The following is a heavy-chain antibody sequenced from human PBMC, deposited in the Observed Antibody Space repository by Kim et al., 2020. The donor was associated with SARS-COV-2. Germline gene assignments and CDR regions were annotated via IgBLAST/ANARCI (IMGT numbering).Heavy chain of an antibody. D-gene: IGHD3-10*01. Sequence: SGPTLVNPTQTLTLTCTFSGFSLSTSGVGVGWIRQPPGKALEWLALIYWDDDKRYSPSLKSRLTITKDTTKNQVVLTMTNMDPVDTATYYCAHTWNHVLLCFGESNWFDPWGQGTLVTVSS. CDR3: AHTWNHVLLCFGESNWFDP. V-gene: IGHV2-5*02. CDR2: IYWDDDK. CDR1: GFSLSTSGVG. J-gene: IGHJ5*02.